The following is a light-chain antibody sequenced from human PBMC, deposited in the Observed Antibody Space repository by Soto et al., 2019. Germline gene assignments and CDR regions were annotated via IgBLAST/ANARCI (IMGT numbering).Light chain of an antibody. J-gene: IGKJ4*01. CDR2: DTS. V-gene: IGKV3-11*01. CDR1: QSVSIY. CDR3: QQYGTLPLT. Sequence: EIVLTQSPATLSLSPGERATLSCRASQSVSIYLAWYQQKPGQAPRLLIYDTSTRATGVPARFSGSGSGTDFTLTISRLEPEDFAVYYCQQYGTLPLTFGGGTKVDVK.